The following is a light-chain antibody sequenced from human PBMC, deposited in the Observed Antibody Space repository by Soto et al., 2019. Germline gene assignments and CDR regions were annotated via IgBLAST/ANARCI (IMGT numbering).Light chain of an antibody. V-gene: IGKV1-5*03. CDR1: QSISSW. CDR3: QQYKSYSWT. CDR2: KAS. J-gene: IGKJ1*01. Sequence: DIQMTQSPSTLSACVGDRVTITCRASQSISSWLAWYQQKPGKAPKLLIYKASSLESGVPSRFSGSGSGTEFTLTISSLQPDDFATYYCQQYKSYSWTFGQGTKVHIK.